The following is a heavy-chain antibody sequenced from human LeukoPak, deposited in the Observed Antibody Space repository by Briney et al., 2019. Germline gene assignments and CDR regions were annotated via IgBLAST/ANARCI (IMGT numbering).Heavy chain of an antibody. CDR3: AKGVVAATNAAYYGMDV. Sequence: GGSLRLSCAASGFPFSNYGMHWVRQAPGKGLEWVAAISYDESDKYYADSVKGRFTISRDNSKNTLYLQMNSLRPEDTAVYYCAKGVVAATNAAYYGMDVWGQGTTVTVPS. CDR2: ISYDESDK. CDR1: GFPFSNYG. V-gene: IGHV3-30*18. D-gene: IGHD2-15*01. J-gene: IGHJ6*02.